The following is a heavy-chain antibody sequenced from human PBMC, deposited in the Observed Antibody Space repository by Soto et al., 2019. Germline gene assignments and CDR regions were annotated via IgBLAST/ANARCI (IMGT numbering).Heavy chain of an antibody. CDR3: ARSAITLFGVVSIPPHYYSEMDV. Sequence: SVKVSCKASGGNFNRYAISWVRQAPGQGLEWMGGIIPIFGIGNDAQRFQGRVTITADESTGTAYMELSSLRSEDTGVYYCARSAITLFGVVSIPPHYYSEMDVWGQGTTVTVSS. D-gene: IGHD3-3*01. J-gene: IGHJ6*02. CDR1: GGNFNRYA. CDR2: IIPIFGIG. V-gene: IGHV1-69*13.